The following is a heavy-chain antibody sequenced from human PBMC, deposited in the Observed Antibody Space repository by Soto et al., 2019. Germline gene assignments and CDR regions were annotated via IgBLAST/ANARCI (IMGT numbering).Heavy chain of an antibody. J-gene: IGHJ4*02. CDR2: IKSKTDCGTT. Sequence: GGSLRLSCAASGFTFSNAWMSWVRQAPGKGLEWVGRIKSKTDCGTTDYAAPVKGRFTISRDDSKNTLYLQMNSLKTEDTAVYYCTATLGYSSGWYYFDYWGQGTLATVSS. CDR3: TATLGYSSGWYYFDY. CDR1: GFTFSNAW. D-gene: IGHD6-19*01. V-gene: IGHV3-15*01.